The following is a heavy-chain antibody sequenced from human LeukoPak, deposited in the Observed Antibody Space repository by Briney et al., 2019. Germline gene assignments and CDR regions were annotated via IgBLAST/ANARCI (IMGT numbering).Heavy chain of an antibody. J-gene: IGHJ4*02. V-gene: IGHV4-59*01. CDR3: AREGGTYYFGSGSSFDY. CDR2: LYYSGSA. D-gene: IGHD3-10*01. CDR1: GGSISSYY. Sequence: SETLSLTCTVSGGSISSYYWSWIRQPPGKGLEWIGNLYYSGSANYNPSLKSRVIMSLDTSKNQFSLKLNSVTAADTAIYYCAREGGTYYFGSGSSFDYWGQGTLVTVSS.